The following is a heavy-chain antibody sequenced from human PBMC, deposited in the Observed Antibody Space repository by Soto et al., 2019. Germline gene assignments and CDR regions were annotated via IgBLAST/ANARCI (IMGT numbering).Heavy chain of an antibody. V-gene: IGHV1-69*13. D-gene: IGHD5-12*01. CDR2: IIPIFGTA. CDR3: ARVSGYGLSAFDY. J-gene: IGHJ4*02. CDR1: GGSFSSYA. Sequence: EASVKVSCKASGGSFSSYAISWVRQAPGQGLEWMGGIIPIFGTANYAQKFQGRVTITADESTSTAYMELSSLRSEDTAVYYCARVSGYGLSAFDYWGQGILVTVPQ.